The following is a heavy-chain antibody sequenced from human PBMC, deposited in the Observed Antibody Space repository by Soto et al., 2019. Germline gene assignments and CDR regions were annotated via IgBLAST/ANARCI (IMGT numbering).Heavy chain of an antibody. CDR2: IYYSGST. J-gene: IGHJ3*01. Sequence: QVQLQESGPGLVKPSETLSLTCTVSGGSISSYYWSWIRQPPGKGLEWIGYIYYSGSTNYNPSLKRRVNISVDTSKNQFSLKLSSVTAADTAVYYCARRWGDAFDFWGQGTMVTVSS. CDR1: GGSISSYY. D-gene: IGHD1-26*01. V-gene: IGHV4-59*01. CDR3: ARRWGDAFDF.